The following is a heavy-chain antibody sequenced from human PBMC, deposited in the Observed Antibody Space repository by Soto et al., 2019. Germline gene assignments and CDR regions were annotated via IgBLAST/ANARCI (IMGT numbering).Heavy chain of an antibody. CDR2: ISSSSSFI. Sequence: GGSLRLSCAASGFTFSSYSMNWVRQAPGKGLEWVSYISSSSSFIYYADSVKGRFTISRDNAKNSLYLQMNSLRAEDTAVYYCARDVTYYDFWSGSPDLDAFDIWGQGTMVTVSS. J-gene: IGHJ3*02. D-gene: IGHD3-3*01. CDR1: GFTFSSYS. CDR3: ARDVTYYDFWSGSPDLDAFDI. V-gene: IGHV3-48*01.